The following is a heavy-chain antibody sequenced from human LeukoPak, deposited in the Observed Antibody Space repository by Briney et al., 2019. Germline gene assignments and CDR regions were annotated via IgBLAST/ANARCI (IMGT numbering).Heavy chain of an antibody. V-gene: IGHV3-7*01. CDR2: INQDGSEK. Sequence: PEGSLRLSCVASGFTFSTYWVTWVRQAPGKGLEWVAHINQDGSEKYYVDSVKGRFTISRNNAKNSLYLQMNSLRVEDTAVYYCARYRAVAGLCDYWGQGTLVTVSS. J-gene: IGHJ4*02. CDR1: GFTFSTYW. CDR3: ARYRAVAGLCDY. D-gene: IGHD6-19*01.